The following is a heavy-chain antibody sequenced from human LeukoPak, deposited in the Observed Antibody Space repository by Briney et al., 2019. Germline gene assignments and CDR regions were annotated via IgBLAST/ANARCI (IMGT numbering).Heavy chain of an antibody. CDR2: ISGSGDRT. CDR1: RFSFSLYN. CDR3: AKDGRVEQQLYYFDY. J-gene: IGHJ4*02. D-gene: IGHD6-13*01. Sequence: GGSLRLSCAASRFSFSLYNMNWVRQAPGKGLEWVSTISGSGDRTYYADSVKGRFTISRDNSKNTLHLQMNSLRAEDTAVYYCAKDGRVEQQLYYFDYWGQGALVTVSS. V-gene: IGHV3-23*01.